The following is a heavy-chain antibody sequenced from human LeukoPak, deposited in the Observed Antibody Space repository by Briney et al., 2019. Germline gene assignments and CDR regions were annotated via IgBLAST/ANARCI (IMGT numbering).Heavy chain of an antibody. Sequence: PGGSLRLSCAASGFTFTNYAMGWVRQAPGKGLEWVAVISYDGSNKYYADSVKGRFTISRDNSKNTLYLQMNSLRAEDTAVYYCAISPSGIAAAGPFDYWGQGTLVTVSS. CDR1: GFTFTNYA. D-gene: IGHD6-13*01. CDR3: AISPSGIAAAGPFDY. J-gene: IGHJ4*02. CDR2: ISYDGSNK. V-gene: IGHV3-30*03.